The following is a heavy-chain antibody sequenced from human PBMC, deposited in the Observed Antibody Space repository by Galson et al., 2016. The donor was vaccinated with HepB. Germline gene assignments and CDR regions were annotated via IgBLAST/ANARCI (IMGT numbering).Heavy chain of an antibody. CDR2: ISGSGAKT. J-gene: IGHJ4*02. V-gene: IGHV3-23*01. CDR1: GFTFNIYA. Sequence: SLRLSCAASGFTFNIYAMTWVRQAPGKGLEWVSTISGSGAKTYYADSVKGRFAIYRDNSKATVFMQLNSLTVDDTAVYYCAKGEWIQLWSLDYWGQGTLVTVSS. D-gene: IGHD5-18*01. CDR3: AKGEWIQLWSLDY.